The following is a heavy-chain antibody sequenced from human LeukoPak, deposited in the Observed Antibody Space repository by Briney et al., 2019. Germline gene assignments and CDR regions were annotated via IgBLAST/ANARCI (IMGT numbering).Heavy chain of an antibody. CDR1: GFPLSSFS. D-gene: IGHD3-10*02. CDR2: ISSSSIYI. V-gene: IGHV3-21*01. Sequence: PGGVLGLSCAAPGFPLSSFSMELGPQGPGEGVGGVSSISSSSIYIFYADSVKGRFTISRDNAKNSLYLQMNSLRAEDTAVYYCAELGITMIGGVWGKGTTVTISS. J-gene: IGHJ6*04. CDR3: AELGITMIGGV.